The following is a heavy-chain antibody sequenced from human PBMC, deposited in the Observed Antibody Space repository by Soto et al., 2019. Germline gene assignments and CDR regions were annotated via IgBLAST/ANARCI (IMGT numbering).Heavy chain of an antibody. CDR3: ARVEGYCSSTSCYGGMDV. V-gene: IGHV3-23*01. CDR2: ISGSGGST. J-gene: IGHJ6*02. Sequence: EVQLLESGGGLVQPGGSLRLSCAASGFTFSSYAMSWVRQAPGKGLEWVSAISGSGGSTYYADSVKGRFTISRDNSKNTLYLQMNSLRAEDTAVYYCARVEGYCSSTSCYGGMDVWGQGTTVTVSS. D-gene: IGHD2-2*01. CDR1: GFTFSSYA.